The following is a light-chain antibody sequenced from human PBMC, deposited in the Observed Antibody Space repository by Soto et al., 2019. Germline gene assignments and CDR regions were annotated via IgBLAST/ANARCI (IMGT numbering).Light chain of an antibody. J-gene: IGLJ1*01. V-gene: IGLV3-21*02. CDR1: NIETKS. CDR3: QVWDSSSDHYV. CDR2: DDT. Sequence: SYELTQPPSVSVAPGQTARITCGANNIETKSVHWYQQKPGQAPVLVVCDDTDRPSGIPERFSGSNSGNTATLTISRVGAGDEADYYCQVWDSSSDHYVFGTGTKVTVL.